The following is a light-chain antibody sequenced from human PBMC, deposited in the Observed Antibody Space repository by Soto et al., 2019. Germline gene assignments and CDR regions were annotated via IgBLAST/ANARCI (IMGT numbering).Light chain of an antibody. CDR1: QSISNH. V-gene: IGKV1-39*01. CDR3: QQRYITLYR. J-gene: IGKJ2*03. Sequence: DIQMTQSPSSLSASVGDRDTITCRARQSISNHLNWYQQKPGKAPKLLINDESSLQSGVPSRFSGSGSGKDFTLTSTSLQPEDFETYLWQQRYITLYRFGQGTSLEI. CDR2: DES.